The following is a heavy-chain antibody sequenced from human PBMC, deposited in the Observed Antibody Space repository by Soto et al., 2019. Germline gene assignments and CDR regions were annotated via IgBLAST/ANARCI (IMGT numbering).Heavy chain of an antibody. V-gene: IGHV1-18*01. D-gene: IGHD3-10*01. J-gene: IGHJ3*02. Sequence: GASVKVSCKASVYTFTSYGISWVRQAPGQGLEWMGWISAYNGNTNYAQKLQGRVTMTTDTSTSTAYMELRSLRSDDTAVYYCARDEYRIGPYGSGSFVAFDIWGQGTMVTVSS. CDR2: ISAYNGNT. CDR3: ARDEYRIGPYGSGSFVAFDI. CDR1: VYTFTSYG.